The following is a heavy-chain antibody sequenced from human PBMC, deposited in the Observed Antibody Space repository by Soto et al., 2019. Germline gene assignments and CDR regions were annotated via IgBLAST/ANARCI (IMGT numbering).Heavy chain of an antibody. CDR2: TSHDGSAQ. CDR3: ASELVVVAATDY. V-gene: IGHV3-30-3*01. Sequence: QPGGSLRLSCAASGFTFSSYSMHWVRQAPGKGLEWVALTSHDGSAQYYADSVKGRFTVSRDNSQNTLFLQMSSLRAEDTAIYYCASELVVVAATDYWDPGTLVTVSS. D-gene: IGHD2-15*01. J-gene: IGHJ4*02. CDR1: GFTFSSYS.